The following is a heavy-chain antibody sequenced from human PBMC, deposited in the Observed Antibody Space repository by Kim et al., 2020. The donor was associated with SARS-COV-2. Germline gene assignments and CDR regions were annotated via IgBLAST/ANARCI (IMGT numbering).Heavy chain of an antibody. CDR3: ARRVVRGRGGNWFDP. V-gene: IGHV3-21*01. J-gene: IGHJ5*02. D-gene: IGHD3-10*01. Sequence: GGSLRLSCAASGFTFSSYSMNWVRQAPGKGLEWVSSISSSSSYIYYADSVKGRFTISRDNAKNSLYLQMNSLRAEDTAVYYCARRVVRGRGGNWFDPWGQGTLVTVSS. CDR2: ISSSSSYI. CDR1: GFTFSSYS.